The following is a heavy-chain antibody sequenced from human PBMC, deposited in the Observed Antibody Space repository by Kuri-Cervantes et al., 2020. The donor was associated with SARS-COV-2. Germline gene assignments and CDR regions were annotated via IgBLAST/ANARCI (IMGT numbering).Heavy chain of an antibody. D-gene: IGHD2-8*01. CDR3: ARGGEDFVQETRNWFEP. Sequence: GESLKISCTASGFIFSDYYMTWIRQAPGKGLEWVSNIGPSGTTKYYADSVKGRFTISRDSAKNSLYLQMSSLRAEDTAVYYCARGGEDFVQETRNWFEPWGRGTQVTVSS. J-gene: IGHJ5*02. CDR1: GFIFSDYY. V-gene: IGHV3-11*04. CDR2: IGPSGTTK.